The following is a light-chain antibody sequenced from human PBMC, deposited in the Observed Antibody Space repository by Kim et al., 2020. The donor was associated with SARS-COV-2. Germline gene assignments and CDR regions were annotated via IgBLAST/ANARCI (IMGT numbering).Light chain of an antibody. V-gene: IGLV2-14*03. J-gene: IGLJ3*02. CDR1: SSDVGDY. CDR3: TSYTPNSPWV. CDR2: DVI. Sequence: QSALTQPASVSGCPGQSITISCTGTSSDVGDYVSWYQQHPGKAPKLMIYDVINRSSGVSNRFAGSKSGNTASLTISGLQAEDEADYYCTSYTPNSPWVFGGGTQLTVL.